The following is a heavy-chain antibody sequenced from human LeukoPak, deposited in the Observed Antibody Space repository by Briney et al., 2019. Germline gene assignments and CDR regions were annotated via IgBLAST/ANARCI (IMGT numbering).Heavy chain of an antibody. CDR1: GFIFNTYS. D-gene: IGHD6-13*01. J-gene: IGHJ4*02. V-gene: IGHV3-23*01. CDR2: ISGSVATT. Sequence: GGSLRLSCVASGFIFNTYSMSWHRQAPGKGLEWVSAISGSVATTYYADSVRGRFTISRDNSKNTLSLQMNSLRAEDTAIYYCAKGRYDTSWLNFDYWGQGTLVTVSS. CDR3: AKGRYDTSWLNFDY.